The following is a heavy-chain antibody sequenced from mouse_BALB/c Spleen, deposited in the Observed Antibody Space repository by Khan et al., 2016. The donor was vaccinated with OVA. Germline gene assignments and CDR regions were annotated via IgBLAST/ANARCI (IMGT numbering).Heavy chain of an antibody. Sequence: QVQESGPGLVKPSQSLSLTCTVTGYSITSGYAWNWIRQFPGNKLEWMGYISYNGVTSYTPSLKSRISITRDTSKNQFFLQLNSVTTEDTATYYCARGNYYGYYFDYWGQGTTLTVSS. D-gene: IGHD1-1*01. CDR1: GYSITSGYA. CDR2: ISYNGVT. CDR3: ARGNYYGYYFDY. V-gene: IGHV3-2*02. J-gene: IGHJ2*01.